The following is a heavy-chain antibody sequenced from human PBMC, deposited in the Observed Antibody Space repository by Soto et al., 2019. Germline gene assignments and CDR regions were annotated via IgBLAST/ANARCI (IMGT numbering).Heavy chain of an antibody. CDR1: GFTFSSYA. CDR2: LSSSGGGT. CDR3: ATIRSSGWYGAS. J-gene: IGHJ5*02. V-gene: IGHV3-23*01. D-gene: IGHD6-19*01. Sequence: EVQLLESGGGLVQRGGSLRLSCAASGFTFSSYAMSWVRQAPGKGLEWVSALSSSGGGTYYADSVKGRFTISRDTSKNTLYLQMNRLRDEDTAVYYCATIRSSGWYGASWGQGTLVTVSS.